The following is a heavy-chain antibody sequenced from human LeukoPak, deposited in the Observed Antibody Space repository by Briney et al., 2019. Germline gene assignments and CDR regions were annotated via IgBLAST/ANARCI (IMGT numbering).Heavy chain of an antibody. Sequence: PGGSLRLSRAASGFTFSSYSMNWVRQAPGKGLEWVSYISSSSSTIYYADSVKGRFTISRDNAKNSLYLQMNSLGAEDTAVYYCARALRNLDYWGQGTLVTVSS. V-gene: IGHV3-48*01. D-gene: IGHD3-16*01. CDR1: GFTFSSYS. J-gene: IGHJ4*02. CDR3: ARALRNLDY. CDR2: ISSSSSTI.